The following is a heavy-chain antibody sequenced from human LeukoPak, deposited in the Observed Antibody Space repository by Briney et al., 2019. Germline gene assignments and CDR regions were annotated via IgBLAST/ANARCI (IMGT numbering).Heavy chain of an antibody. J-gene: IGHJ6*03. CDR3: ARGAFGGVLYYYYYMDV. D-gene: IGHD3-16*01. Sequence: SETLSLTCAVYGGSFSGYYWSWIRQPPGKGLEWIGEINHSGSTNYNPSLKSRVTISVDTSKNQFSLKLSSVTAADTAVYYCARGAFGGVLYYYYYMDVWGKGTTVTVSS. CDR1: GGSFSGYY. V-gene: IGHV4-34*01. CDR2: INHSGST.